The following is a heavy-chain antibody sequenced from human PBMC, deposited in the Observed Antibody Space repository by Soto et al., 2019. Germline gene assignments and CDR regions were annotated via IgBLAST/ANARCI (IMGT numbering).Heavy chain of an antibody. V-gene: IGHV3-66*01. D-gene: IGHD3-3*01. CDR1: GFTVSSNY. J-gene: IGHJ6*03. CDR3: ARDFWSGPYYYYYYMDV. CDR2: IYSGGST. Sequence: AGGSLRLSCAASGFTVSSNYMSWVRQAPGKGLEWVSVIYSGGSTYYADSVKGRFTISRDNSKNTLYLQMNSLRAEDTAVYYCARDFWSGPYYYYYYMDVWGKGTTVTVSS.